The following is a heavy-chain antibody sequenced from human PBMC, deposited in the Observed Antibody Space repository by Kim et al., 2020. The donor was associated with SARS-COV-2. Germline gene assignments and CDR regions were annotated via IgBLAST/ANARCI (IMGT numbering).Heavy chain of an antibody. J-gene: IGHJ3*02. V-gene: IGHV3-49*03. Sequence: GGSLRLSCTASGFTFGDYAMSWFRQAPGKGLEWVGCIRSKAYGGTTEYAASVKGRFTISRDDSKSIAYLQMNSLKTEDTAVYYCTRDLVTGTTTFALDIWGQGTMVTVSS. CDR2: IRSKAYGGTT. D-gene: IGHD1-20*01. CDR3: TRDLVTGTTTFALDI. CDR1: GFTFGDYA.